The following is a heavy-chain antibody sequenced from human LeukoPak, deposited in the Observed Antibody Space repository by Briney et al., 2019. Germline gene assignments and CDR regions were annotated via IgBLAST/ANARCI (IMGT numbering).Heavy chain of an antibody. Sequence: GGSLRLSCAASGFTFSSYEMNWVRQAPGKGLEWVSYISSSGSTIYYADSVKGRFTISRDNSKNTLYLQMNSLRAEDTAVYYCANLPLLLRDSSGYYYEDYWGQGTLVTVSS. D-gene: IGHD3-22*01. CDR1: GFTFSSYE. J-gene: IGHJ4*02. CDR2: ISSSGSTI. V-gene: IGHV3-48*03. CDR3: ANLPLLLRDSSGYYYEDY.